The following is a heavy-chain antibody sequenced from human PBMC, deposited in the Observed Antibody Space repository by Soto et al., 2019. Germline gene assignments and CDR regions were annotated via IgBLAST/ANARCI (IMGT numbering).Heavy chain of an antibody. D-gene: IGHD6-13*01. J-gene: IGHJ5*02. CDR1: GFTFSSYA. CDR2: ISGSGGST. V-gene: IGHV3-23*01. Sequence: EVQLLESGGGLVQPGGSLRLSCAASGFTFSSYAMSWVRQAPGKGLEWVSAISGSGGSTYYADSVKGRFTISRDNSKNTLYLQMNSLRAEDTAVYYCAKEGGSRPAANDNWFDPWGQGTLVTVSS. CDR3: AKEGGSRPAANDNWFDP.